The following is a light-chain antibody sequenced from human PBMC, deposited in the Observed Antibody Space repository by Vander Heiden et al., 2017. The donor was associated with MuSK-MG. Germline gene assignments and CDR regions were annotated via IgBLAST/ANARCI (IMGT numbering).Light chain of an antibody. CDR2: EVS. CDR1: SSDIGSYIY. J-gene: IGLJ1*01. CDR3: PPHTSRSTDV. Sequence: QSALTRPASVSGSPGQSITISCTGTSSDIGSYIYVSWYQQHPVTPPILMFDEVSNRPSWGANRFSGSKSGTTTSLPIFGLQPVDDADYYGPPHTSRSTDVFGTGTKVTVL. V-gene: IGLV2-14*01.